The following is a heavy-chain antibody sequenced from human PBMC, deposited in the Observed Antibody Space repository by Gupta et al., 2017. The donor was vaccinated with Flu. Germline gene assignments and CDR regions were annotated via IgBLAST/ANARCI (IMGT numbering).Heavy chain of an antibody. Sequence: QVELQQWGAGLLKPSETLSLTCAVFGGSFSGFYWNWIRQSPEKGLEWIGEINDRGHTNYTASLKSRVTISLDTSKNQFFLNVTSVTAADSAIYFCARSRRYGDHTFRYYFDYWSQGALVAVSS. CDR2: INDRGHT. CDR1: GGSFSGFY. J-gene: IGHJ4*02. D-gene: IGHD4-17*01. CDR3: ARSRRYGDHTFRYYFDY. V-gene: IGHV4-34*02.